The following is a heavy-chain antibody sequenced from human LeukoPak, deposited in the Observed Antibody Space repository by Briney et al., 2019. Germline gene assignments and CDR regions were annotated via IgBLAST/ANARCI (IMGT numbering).Heavy chain of an antibody. Sequence: PGGSLRLSCAASGFTLNTYGMHWVRQAPGKGLEWVAVTSYDGSNKYYADSVKGRFTISRDNSKNTLYLQMNSLRAEDTAVYYCARGNYYDSTGPTGLDPWGQGTLVTVSS. CDR1: GFTLNTYG. CDR2: TSYDGSNK. CDR3: ARGNYYDSTGPTGLDP. V-gene: IGHV3-30*03. J-gene: IGHJ5*02. D-gene: IGHD3-22*01.